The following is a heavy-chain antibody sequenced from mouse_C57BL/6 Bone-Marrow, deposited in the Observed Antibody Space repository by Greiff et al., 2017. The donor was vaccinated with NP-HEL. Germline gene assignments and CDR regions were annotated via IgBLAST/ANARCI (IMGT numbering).Heavy chain of an antibody. V-gene: IGHV1-64*01. J-gene: IGHJ4*01. CDR3: ARWTYYSNNRDAMDY. D-gene: IGHD2-5*01. CDR1: GYTFTSYW. Sequence: QVQLQQPGAELVKPGASVKLSCKASGYTFTSYWMHWVKQRPGQGLEWIGMIHPTSGSTNYNEKFKSKATLTVDTSSSTTYMHLSSLTSEDSAVYDCARWTYYSNNRDAMDYWGQGTSVTVSS. CDR2: IHPTSGST.